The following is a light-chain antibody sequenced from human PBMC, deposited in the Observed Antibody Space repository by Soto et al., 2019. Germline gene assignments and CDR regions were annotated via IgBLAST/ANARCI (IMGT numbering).Light chain of an antibody. CDR3: QQYGSSPIT. Sequence: EIVLTQSPGTLSLSPGERATLSCRASQSVSSSYLAWYHQKPGQVPRPLIYGASSRATGIPDRFSGSGSGTDFTLTISRLEPEDFAVYYCQQYGSSPITFGQGTRLEIK. CDR1: QSVSSSY. CDR2: GAS. V-gene: IGKV3-20*01. J-gene: IGKJ5*01.